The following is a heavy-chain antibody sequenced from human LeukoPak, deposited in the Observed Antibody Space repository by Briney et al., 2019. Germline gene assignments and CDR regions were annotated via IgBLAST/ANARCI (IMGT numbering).Heavy chain of an antibody. V-gene: IGHV3-64D*09. CDR2: ISSKGVST. CDR3: VKGGQYSSSSHFDY. D-gene: IGHD6-6*01. J-gene: IGHJ4*02. Sequence: GGSLRLSCAASGFTFSNTWMNWVRQAPGKGLEYVSGISSKGVSTCYADSVKGRFTISRDNSKDTMFLQMSSLRAEDTAVYYCVKGGQYSSSSHFDYWGQGTLVTVSS. CDR1: GFTFSNTW.